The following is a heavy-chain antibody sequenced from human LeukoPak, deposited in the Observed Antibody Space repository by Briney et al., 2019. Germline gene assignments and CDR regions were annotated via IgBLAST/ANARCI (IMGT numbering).Heavy chain of an antibody. Sequence: ASVKVSCKASGYAFTTYAVNWVRQAPGQGLEWMGWINTNTGNPTYAPDFTRRFVFSLDTSVSTAYLQISTLKAEDTAVYYCAREGRDGYKLIDYWGQGTLVTASS. CDR3: AREGRDGYKLIDY. V-gene: IGHV7-4-1*02. CDR2: INTNTGNP. CDR1: GYAFTTYA. J-gene: IGHJ4*02. D-gene: IGHD5-24*01.